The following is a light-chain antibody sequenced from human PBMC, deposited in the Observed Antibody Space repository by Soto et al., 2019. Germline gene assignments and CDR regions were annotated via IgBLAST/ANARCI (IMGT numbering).Light chain of an antibody. CDR1: QGISSY. Sequence: DIQLTQSPSFLSASVGDRVTITCRASQGISSYLAWYQQKPGKAPKLLIYAASTLQSGVPSRFSGSGSGTEFTLTISSLQPEDFATYYCQQLNSYPQTFGQGTKMDI. V-gene: IGKV1-9*01. CDR2: AAS. J-gene: IGKJ1*01. CDR3: QQLNSYPQT.